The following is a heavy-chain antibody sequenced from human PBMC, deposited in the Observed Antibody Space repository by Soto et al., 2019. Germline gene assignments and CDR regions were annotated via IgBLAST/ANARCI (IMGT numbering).Heavy chain of an antibody. Sequence: ASVKVSCKASGYTFTSYDINWVRQATGQGLEWMGWMNPNSGNTGYAQKFQGRVTMTRNTSISTAYMELSSLRSEDTAVYYCARVTGYSIKTGKNYYYYYMDVWGKGTTVTVSS. CDR2: MNPNSGNT. CDR3: ARVTGYSIKTGKNYYYYYMDV. CDR1: GYTFTSYD. V-gene: IGHV1-8*01. D-gene: IGHD4-4*01. J-gene: IGHJ6*03.